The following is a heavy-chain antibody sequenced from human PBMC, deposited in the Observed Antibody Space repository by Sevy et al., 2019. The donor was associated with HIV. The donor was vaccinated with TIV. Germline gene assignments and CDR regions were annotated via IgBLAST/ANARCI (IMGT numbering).Heavy chain of an antibody. Sequence: SQTLSLTCAISGDSVSSNSAAWNWIRQSPSRGLEWLGRTYYRSKWYNDYAVSVKSRITINPDTSKNQFSLQLNSVTPEDTAVYYCARGPPTIAVAGSKGYFDHWGRGTLVTVSS. D-gene: IGHD6-19*01. CDR2: TYYRSKWYN. CDR3: ARGPPTIAVAGSKGYFDH. V-gene: IGHV6-1*01. J-gene: IGHJ2*01. CDR1: GDSVSSNSAA.